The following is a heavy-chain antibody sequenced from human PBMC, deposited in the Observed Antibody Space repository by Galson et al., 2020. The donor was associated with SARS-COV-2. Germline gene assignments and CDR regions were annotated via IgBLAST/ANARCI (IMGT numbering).Heavy chain of an antibody. CDR1: GGSVSSGSYY. J-gene: IGHJ2*01. V-gene: IGHV4-61*01. D-gene: IGHD3-9*01. CDR2: IYYSGST. Sequence: SETLSLTCTVSGGSVSSGSYYWSWIRQPPGKGLEWIGYIYYSGSTNYNPSLKSRVTISVDTSKNQFSLKLSSVTAADTAVYYCARDLVDILTGRSYWYFDLWGRGTLVTVSS. CDR3: ARDLVDILTGRSYWYFDL.